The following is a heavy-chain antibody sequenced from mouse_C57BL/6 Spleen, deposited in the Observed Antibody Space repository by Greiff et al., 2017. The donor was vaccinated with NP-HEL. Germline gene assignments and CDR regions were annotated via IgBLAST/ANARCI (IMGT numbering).Heavy chain of an antibody. D-gene: IGHD2-4*01. V-gene: IGHV5-4*03. CDR3: ARGYDYSAWFAY. J-gene: IGHJ3*01. Sequence: EVMLVESGGGLVKPGGSLKLSCAASGFTFSSYAMSWVRQTPEKRLEWVATISDGGSYTYYPDNVKGRFTISRDNAKNNLYLQMSHLKSEDTAMYYCARGYDYSAWFAYWGQGTLVTVSA. CDR1: GFTFSSYA. CDR2: ISDGGSYT.